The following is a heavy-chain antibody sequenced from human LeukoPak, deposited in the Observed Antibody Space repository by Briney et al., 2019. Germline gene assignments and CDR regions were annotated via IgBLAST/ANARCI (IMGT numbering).Heavy chain of an antibody. D-gene: IGHD3-22*01. Sequence: PGGPLRLSCAASGFTFDDYGMSWVRQAPGKGLEWVSGINWNGGSTGYADSVKGRFTISRDNAKNSLYLQMNSLRAEDTALYYCARTPLLTYYYDSSGYYSFDYWGQGTLVTVSS. CDR3: ARTPLLTYYYDSSGYYSFDY. CDR2: INWNGGST. CDR1: GFTFDDYG. J-gene: IGHJ4*02. V-gene: IGHV3-20*04.